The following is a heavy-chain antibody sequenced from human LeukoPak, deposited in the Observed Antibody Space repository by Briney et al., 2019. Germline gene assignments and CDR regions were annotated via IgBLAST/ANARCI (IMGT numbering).Heavy chain of an antibody. D-gene: IGHD3-10*01. V-gene: IGHV3-53*01. CDR3: ARERGVGGSGTLDY. CDR2: IYSGGST. Sequence: PGGSLRLSCAASGFTVSSNYMSWVRQGPGKGLERVSVIYSGGSTYYADSVKGRFAISRDNSKNTLYLQMNSLRAEDTAVYYCARERGVGGSGTLDYWGQGTLVAVSS. CDR1: GFTVSSNY. J-gene: IGHJ4*02.